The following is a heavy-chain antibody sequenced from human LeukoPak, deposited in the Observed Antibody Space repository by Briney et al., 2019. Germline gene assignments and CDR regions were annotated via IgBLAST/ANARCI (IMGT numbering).Heavy chain of an antibody. Sequence: ASVKVSCKASGYTFTSYDINWVRQAPGQGLEWMGGIIPIFGTANYAQKFQGRVTITADESTSTAYMELSSLRSEDTAVYYCARITIFGVARGLDYWGQGTLVTVSS. V-gene: IGHV1-69*13. D-gene: IGHD3-3*01. J-gene: IGHJ4*02. CDR1: GYTFTSYD. CDR2: IIPIFGTA. CDR3: ARITIFGVARGLDY.